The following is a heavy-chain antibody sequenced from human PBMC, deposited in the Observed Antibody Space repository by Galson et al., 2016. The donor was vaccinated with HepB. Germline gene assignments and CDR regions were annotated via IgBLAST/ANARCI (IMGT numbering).Heavy chain of an antibody. CDR2: IIPIFETA. Sequence: SVKVSCKASGGTFSNYAISWVRQAPGQGLEWMGVIIPIFETAESTQKFKGRVTITADKSTGTAYMELSSLRSEDTAIYYCARTRGSYFDYWGQGTLVTVSS. V-gene: IGHV1-69*06. J-gene: IGHJ4*02. D-gene: IGHD1-26*01. CDR1: GGTFSNYA. CDR3: ARTRGSYFDY.